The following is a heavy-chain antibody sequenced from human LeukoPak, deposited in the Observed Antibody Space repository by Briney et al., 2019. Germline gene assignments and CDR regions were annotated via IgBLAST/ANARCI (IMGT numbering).Heavy chain of an antibody. V-gene: IGHV3-23*01. CDR1: GFAFRSYA. J-gene: IGHJ5*02. D-gene: IGHD3-22*01. CDR2: ISVSGGST. CDR3: AREAAHYYDTSGYSKSPWFDP. Sequence: QTGGSLRLSWAASGFAFRSYAMSWVRQTPVKGLGWVSAISVSGGSTYYADSVKGRFTISRDNSKNTLYLQMNSLRPEDTAVYYCAREAAHYYDTSGYSKSPWFDPWGQGTLVTVSS.